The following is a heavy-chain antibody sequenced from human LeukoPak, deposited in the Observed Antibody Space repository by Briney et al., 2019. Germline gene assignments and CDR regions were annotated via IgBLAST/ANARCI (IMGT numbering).Heavy chain of an antibody. V-gene: IGHV1-69*13. CDR2: IIPIIGTA. J-gene: IGHJ5*02. D-gene: IGHD3-22*01. CDR1: GYTFTSYG. Sequence: SVKVSCKASGYTFTSYGISWVRQAPGQGLEWMGGIIPIIGTANYAQKFQGRVTITADESTSTAYMELSSLRSEDTAVYYCARTRYYYDSSGYYPNWFDPWGQGTLVTVSS. CDR3: ARTRYYYDSSGYYPNWFDP.